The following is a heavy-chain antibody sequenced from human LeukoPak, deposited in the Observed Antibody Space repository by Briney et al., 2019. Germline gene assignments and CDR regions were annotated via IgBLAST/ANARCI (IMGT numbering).Heavy chain of an antibody. J-gene: IGHJ4*02. Sequence: PSETLSLTCTVNGGSISSGDYYWSWPRHPPETRLEWIATLYSGGMTFYSPSLKSRLTISADTSRNHFSLRLSSVTAADTALYFCARHFDHPTAYFDSWGQGSLVTVSS. CDR2: LYSGGMT. CDR3: ARHFDHPTAYFDS. V-gene: IGHV4-39*01. D-gene: IGHD1-14*01. CDR1: GGSISSGDYY.